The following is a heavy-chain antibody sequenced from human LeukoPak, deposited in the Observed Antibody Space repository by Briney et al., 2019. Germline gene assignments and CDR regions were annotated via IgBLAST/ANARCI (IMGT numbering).Heavy chain of an antibody. Sequence: ASVKVSCKASGYTFTSYGISWVRQAPGQGLEWMGWISAYNGNTNYAQKLQGRVTMTTDTSTSTAYMELRSLRSDDTAVYYCARDQNLRGHWELLHDGFDYWGQGTLVTVSS. V-gene: IGHV1-18*01. J-gene: IGHJ4*02. D-gene: IGHD1-26*01. CDR1: GYTFTSYG. CDR2: ISAYNGNT. CDR3: ARDQNLRGHWELLHDGFDY.